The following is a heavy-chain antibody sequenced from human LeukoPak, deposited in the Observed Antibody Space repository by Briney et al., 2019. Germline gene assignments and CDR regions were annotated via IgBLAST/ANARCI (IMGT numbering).Heavy chain of an antibody. D-gene: IGHD4-23*01. V-gene: IGHV3-30*18. CDR1: GFPFTKYG. J-gene: IGHJ2*01. CDR2: ISYDGSQI. CDR3: ANNGVGGNYWYFDL. Sequence: PGGSLRLSCAASGFPFTKYGMHWVRQAPAKGREWVALISYDGSQIYYADSVKGRFTISRDNSKNTLYLQMNSLRPEDTAVYYCANNGVGGNYWYFDLWGRGTLVTASS.